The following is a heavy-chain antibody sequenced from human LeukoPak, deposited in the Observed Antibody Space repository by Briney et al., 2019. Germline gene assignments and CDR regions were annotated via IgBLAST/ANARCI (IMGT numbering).Heavy chain of an antibody. CDR3: ARENTDANGMDV. J-gene: IGHJ6*02. CDR2: ISPNSGGT. D-gene: IGHD2-2*02. V-gene: IGHV1-2*02. CDR1: GYTFTGYY. Sequence: ASVKVSCKASGYTFTGYYMHWVRQAPGQGLEWMGWISPNSGGTNYAQKFQGRVTMTRDTSISTAYMELSRLRSDDTAVYYCARENTDANGMDVWCQGTTVTVSS.